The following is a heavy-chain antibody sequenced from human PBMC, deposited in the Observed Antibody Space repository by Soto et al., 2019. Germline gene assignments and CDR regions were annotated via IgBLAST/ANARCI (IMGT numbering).Heavy chain of an antibody. CDR2: TYYRSKWYN. CDR1: GDSVSINSAA. CDR3: AGDRVAVAGTTVGNWFDP. V-gene: IGHV6-1*01. D-gene: IGHD6-19*01. J-gene: IGHJ5*02. Sequence: SQTLSLTCAISGDSVSINSAAWNLIRQSPSRGLEWLGRTYYRSKWYNDYAVSVKSRITINPDTSKNQFSLQLNSVTPEDTAVYYCAGDRVAVAGTTVGNWFDPWGQGTLVTVSS.